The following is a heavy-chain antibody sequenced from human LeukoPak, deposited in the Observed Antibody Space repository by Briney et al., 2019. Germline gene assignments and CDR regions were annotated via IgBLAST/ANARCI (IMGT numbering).Heavy chain of an antibody. D-gene: IGHD3-16*02. CDR2: ISGSGGST. V-gene: IGHV3-23*01. J-gene: IGHJ1*01. CDR1: GLSVSRKY. Sequence: PGGSLRLSCAASGLSVSRKYMSWVRQAPGKGLEWVSAISGSGGSTYCADSVKGRFTISRDNSKNTLYLQMNSLRAEDTAVYYCAKGERGCVWGSYRCKYFQHWGQGTLVTVSS. CDR3: AKGERGCVWGSYRCKYFQH.